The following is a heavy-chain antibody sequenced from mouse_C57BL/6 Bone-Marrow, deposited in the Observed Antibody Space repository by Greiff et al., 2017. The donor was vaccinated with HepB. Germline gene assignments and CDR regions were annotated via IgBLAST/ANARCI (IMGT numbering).Heavy chain of an antibody. D-gene: IGHD2-5*01. CDR3: ARDADYSKGFAY. CDR2: ISYSGST. CDR1: GYSITSGYD. V-gene: IGHV3-1*01. J-gene: IGHJ3*01. Sequence: EVQVVESGPGMVKPSQSLSLTCTVTGYSITSGYDWHWIRHFPGNKLEWMGYISYSGSTNYNPSLKSRISITHDTSKNHFFLKLNSVTTEDTATYYCARDADYSKGFAYWGQGTLVTVSA.